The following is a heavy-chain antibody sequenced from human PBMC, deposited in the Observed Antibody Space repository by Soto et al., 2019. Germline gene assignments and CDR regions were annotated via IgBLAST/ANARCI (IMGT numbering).Heavy chain of an antibody. Sequence: ASVKVSCKASGYTFTSYYMHWVRQAPGQGLEWMGIINPSGGSTSYAQKFQGRVTMTRDTSTSTVYMELSSLRSEDTAVYYCAILRFLEWAQDAFDIWGQGTMVTVSS. CDR2: INPSGGST. CDR3: AILRFLEWAQDAFDI. CDR1: GYTFTSYY. J-gene: IGHJ3*02. D-gene: IGHD3-3*01. V-gene: IGHV1-46*01.